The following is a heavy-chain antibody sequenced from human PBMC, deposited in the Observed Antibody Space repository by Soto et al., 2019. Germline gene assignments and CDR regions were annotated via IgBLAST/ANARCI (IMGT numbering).Heavy chain of an antibody. CDR1: GFTFSNAW. CDR3: TTVDTAMAYYYYYYGMDV. CDR2: IKSKTDGGTT. Sequence: GGSLRLSCAASGFTFSNAWMNWVRQAPGKGLEWVGRIKSKTDGGTTDYAAPVKGRFTISRDDSKNTLYLQMNSLKTEDTAVYYCTTVDTAMAYYYYYYGMDVWGQGTTVTVSS. J-gene: IGHJ6*02. D-gene: IGHD5-18*01. V-gene: IGHV3-15*07.